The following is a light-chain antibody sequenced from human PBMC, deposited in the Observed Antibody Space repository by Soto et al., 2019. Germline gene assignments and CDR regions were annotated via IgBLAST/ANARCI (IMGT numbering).Light chain of an antibody. Sequence: EIVLTQSPGTLSLSPGERATLSCRASQSVTNNYLAWYQQKPGQAPRLFIHDASSRATGIPDRFSGSGSGTDFTLTISRLEPEDFAVYYCQQCSSSPLTFGGGTKVEIK. V-gene: IGKV3-20*01. CDR2: DAS. CDR1: QSVTNNY. J-gene: IGKJ4*01. CDR3: QQCSSSPLT.